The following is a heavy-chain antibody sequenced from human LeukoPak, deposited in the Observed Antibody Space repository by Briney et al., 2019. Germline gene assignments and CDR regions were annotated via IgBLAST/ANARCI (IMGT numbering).Heavy chain of an antibody. D-gene: IGHD3-10*01. CDR2: ISGSGSYI. CDR3: ASHSWNYYRLDY. CDR1: GFSFSTYS. J-gene: IGHJ4*02. Sequence: PGGSLRLSCAASGFSFSTYSMNWVRQAPGKGLEWVSSISGSGSYIYYADSVKGRFTTSRDNAKNSLFLQMNSLRAEDTAIYYCASHSWNYYRLDYWGQGILVTVSS. V-gene: IGHV3-21*01.